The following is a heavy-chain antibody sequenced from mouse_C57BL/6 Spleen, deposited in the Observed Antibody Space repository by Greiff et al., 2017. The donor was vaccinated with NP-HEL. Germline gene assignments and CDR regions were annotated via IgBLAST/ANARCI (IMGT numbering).Heavy chain of an antibody. CDR3: ARARCMTTVVATGHWYCEV. Sequence: EVQLHQSGPELVKPGASVKISCKASGYTFTDYYMNWVKQSHGKSLEWIGDINPNNGGTSYNQKFKGKATLTVDMSSSTAYMELRSLTSEDSAVYYCARARCMTTVVATGHWYCEVWGTGTTVTVSS. CDR1: GYTFTDYY. D-gene: IGHD1-1*01. V-gene: IGHV1-26*01. J-gene: IGHJ1*03. CDR2: INPNNGGT.